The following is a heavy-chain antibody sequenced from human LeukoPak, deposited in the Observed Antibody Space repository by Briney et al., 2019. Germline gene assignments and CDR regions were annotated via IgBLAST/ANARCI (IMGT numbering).Heavy chain of an antibody. J-gene: IGHJ6*03. D-gene: IGHD3-3*01. CDR1: GGSFSAYY. V-gene: IGHV4-34*01. CDR2: INHSGST. Sequence: SETLSLTCAVYGGSFSAYYWSWIRQPPGKGLGWIGEINHSGSTNYNPSLKSRVTISVDTSKNQFSLKLSSVTAADTAVYYCAREGPDFWSGLHSRYMDVWGKGTTVTVSS. CDR3: AREGPDFWSGLHSRYMDV.